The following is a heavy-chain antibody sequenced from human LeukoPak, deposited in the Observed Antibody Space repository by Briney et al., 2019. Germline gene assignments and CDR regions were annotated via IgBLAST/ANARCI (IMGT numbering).Heavy chain of an antibody. D-gene: IGHD2-2*01. CDR1: GYTFTGYY. Sequence: ASVKVSCKASGYTFTGYYMHWVRQAPGQGLEWMGWINPNSGGTNYAQKFQGRVTMTRDTSISTAYMELSRLRSDVTAVYYCARSRVPAAHNWFDPWGQGTLVTVS. J-gene: IGHJ5*02. CDR3: ARSRVPAAHNWFDP. V-gene: IGHV1-2*02. CDR2: INPNSGGT.